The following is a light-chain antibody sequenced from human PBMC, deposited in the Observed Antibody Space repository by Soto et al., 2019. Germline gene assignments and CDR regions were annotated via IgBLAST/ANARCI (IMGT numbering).Light chain of an antibody. CDR2: GAS. Sequence: EIVMTQSPATLSVSPGERATLSCRASHSVSSYLAWYQQKPDQAPRLLIHGASTRATGIPARFCGSGSGTEFTLTISSLQSEDFAVYYCQQYYNTWTFGQRTKG. CDR3: QQYYNTWT. J-gene: IGKJ1*01. V-gene: IGKV3-15*01. CDR1: HSVSSY.